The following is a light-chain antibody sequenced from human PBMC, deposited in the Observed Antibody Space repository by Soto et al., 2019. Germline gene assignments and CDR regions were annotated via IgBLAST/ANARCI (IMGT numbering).Light chain of an antibody. CDR3: QQYNSYFFT. Sequence: DIQMTQSPSTLSASVGDRVNITCRASQSIDGWLAWYQMKPGKAPKLLVSGASNLQTGVPSRFSGSGSGTESTLTISSLQTDDFATYYCQQYNSYFFTFGPGTKVDVK. CDR1: QSIDGW. V-gene: IGKV1-5*03. J-gene: IGKJ3*01. CDR2: GAS.